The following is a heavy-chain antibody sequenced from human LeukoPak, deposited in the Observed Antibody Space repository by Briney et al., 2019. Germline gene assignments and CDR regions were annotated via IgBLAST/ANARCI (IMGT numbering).Heavy chain of an antibody. V-gene: IGHV1-2*02. D-gene: IGHD5-24*01. CDR1: GYTFTGYY. CDR3: ARRHLDGPYGMDV. Sequence: ASVKVSCTASGYTFTGYYMHWVRQAPGQGLEWMGWINPNSGGTNYAQKFQGRVTMTRDTSISTAYMELSRLRSDDTAVYYCARRHLDGPYGMDVWGQGTTVTVSS. J-gene: IGHJ6*02. CDR2: INPNSGGT.